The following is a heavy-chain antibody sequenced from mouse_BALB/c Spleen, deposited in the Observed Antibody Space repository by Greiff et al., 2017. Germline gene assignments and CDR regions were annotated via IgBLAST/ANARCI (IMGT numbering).Heavy chain of an antibody. J-gene: IGHJ4*01. Sequence: VQLKESGGGLVKPGGSLKLSCAASGFTFSSYAMSWVRQTPEKRLEWVATISSGGSYTYYPDSVKGRFTISRDNAKNTLYLQMSSLRSEDTAMYYCARRGYGNYEYYAMDYWGQGTSVTVSS. CDR1: GFTFSSYA. D-gene: IGHD2-10*02. CDR2: ISSGGSYT. V-gene: IGHV5-9-3*01. CDR3: ARRGYGNYEYYAMDY.